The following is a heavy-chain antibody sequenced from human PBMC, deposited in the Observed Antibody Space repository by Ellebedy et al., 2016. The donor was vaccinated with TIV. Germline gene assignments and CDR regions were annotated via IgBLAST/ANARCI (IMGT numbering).Heavy chain of an antibody. Sequence: GESLKISCAASGFPFRIYSMGWVRQTPGKGVECVSAIYGDGSGTFYADSVKGRFTVSRDNSKNTLYLQMNSLRAEDTGTYYCKKDKFFGGSKWETDVWGQGTTVTVSS. CDR2: IYGDGSGT. D-gene: IGHD1-26*01. V-gene: IGHV3-23*01. J-gene: IGHJ6*02. CDR3: KKDKFFGGSKWETDV. CDR1: GFPFRIYS.